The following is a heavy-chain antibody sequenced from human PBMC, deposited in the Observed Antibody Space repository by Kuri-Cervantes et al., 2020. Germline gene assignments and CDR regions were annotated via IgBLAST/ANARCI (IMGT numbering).Heavy chain of an antibody. CDR2: IWYDGSNK. Sequence: GGSPRLSCAASGFTFSSYGMHWVRQAPGKGLEWVAVIWYDGSNKYYADSVKGRLTISRDNSKNTLYLQMNSLRAEDTAVYYCARDPEQLVVGDYYYYGMDVWGQGTTVTVSS. D-gene: IGHD6-13*01. CDR1: GFTFSSYG. CDR3: ARDPEQLVVGDYYYYGMDV. V-gene: IGHV3-33*01. J-gene: IGHJ6*02.